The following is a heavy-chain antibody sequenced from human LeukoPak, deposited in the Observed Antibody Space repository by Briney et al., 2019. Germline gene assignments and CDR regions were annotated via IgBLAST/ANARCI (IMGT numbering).Heavy chain of an antibody. CDR2: INHSVST. D-gene: IGHD3-22*01. Sequence: SETLSLTCAVYGGSLSGYYWSWIRQPPGKGLEWIGEINHSVSTKYNPSLKSRVTISADTSKNQFSLKLSSVTAADTAVYYCASSPYDSSGYYYAGLDYWGQGTLVTVSS. V-gene: IGHV4-34*01. CDR1: GGSLSGYY. J-gene: IGHJ4*02. CDR3: ASSPYDSSGYYYAGLDY.